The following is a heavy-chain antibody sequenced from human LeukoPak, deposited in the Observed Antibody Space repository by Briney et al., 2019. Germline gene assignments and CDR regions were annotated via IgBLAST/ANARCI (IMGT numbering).Heavy chain of an antibody. CDR2: IPYDGSNK. V-gene: IGHV3-30-3*01. D-gene: IGHD3-22*01. CDR3: ARGLYYYDSSGYHPVAY. CDR1: GFTFSSFA. J-gene: IGHJ4*02. Sequence: GTSLRLSCAASGFTFSSFAMHWVRQAPGKGLEWVAVIPYDGSNKYFADSVKGRFTISRDDSKNTLYLQMNSLRVEDTAVYYCARGLYYYDSSGYHPVAYWGQGTLVTVSS.